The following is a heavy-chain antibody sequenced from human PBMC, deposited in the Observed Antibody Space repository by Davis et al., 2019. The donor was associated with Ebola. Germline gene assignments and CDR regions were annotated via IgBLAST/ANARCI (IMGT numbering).Heavy chain of an antibody. V-gene: IGHV1-69*04. D-gene: IGHD3-10*01. CDR1: GGTFSSYA. Sequence: SVKVSCKASGGTFSSYAISWVRQAPGQGLEWMGRIIPILGIANYAQKFQGRVTITADKSTSTAYMELSSLRSEDTAVYYCAGRGQYGSGSYYYYYYYGMDVWGQGTTVTVSS. CDR3: AGRGQYGSGSYYYYYYYGMDV. CDR2: IIPILGIA. J-gene: IGHJ6*02.